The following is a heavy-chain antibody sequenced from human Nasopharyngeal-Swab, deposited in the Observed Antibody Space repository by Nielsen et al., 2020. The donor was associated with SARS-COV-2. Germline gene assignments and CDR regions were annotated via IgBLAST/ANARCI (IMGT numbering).Heavy chain of an antibody. J-gene: IGHJ4*02. Sequence: GGSLRLSCAASGFTFSSYAMSWVRQAPGKGLEWASAISGSGGSTYYADSVKGRFTISRDNSKNTLYLQMNSLRAEDTAVYYCAAGGDSSSSTFDYWGQGTLVTVSS. CDR1: GFTFSSYA. D-gene: IGHD6-6*01. CDR3: AAGGDSSSSTFDY. CDR2: ISGSGGST. V-gene: IGHV3-23*01.